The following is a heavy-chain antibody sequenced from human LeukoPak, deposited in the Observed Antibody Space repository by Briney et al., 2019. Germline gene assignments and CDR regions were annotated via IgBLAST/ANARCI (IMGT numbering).Heavy chain of an antibody. V-gene: IGHV3-33*01. CDR1: GFTFSSYG. J-gene: IGHJ4*02. CDR3: ARGFGYSNNYYFDY. CDR2: IWYDGSNK. D-gene: IGHD6-13*01. Sequence: VQPGRSLRLSCAASGFTFSSYGMHWVRQAPGKGLEWVAVIWYDGSNKYYADSVKGRFTISRDNSKNTLYLQMNSLRAEDTAVYYCARGFGYSNNYYFDYWGQGTLVTVSS.